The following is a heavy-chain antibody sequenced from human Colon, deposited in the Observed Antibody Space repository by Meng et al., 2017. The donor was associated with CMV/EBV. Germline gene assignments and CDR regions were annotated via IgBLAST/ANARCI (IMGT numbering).Heavy chain of an antibody. V-gene: IGHV4-59*01. CDR1: GDSMSGYY. CDR3: TRGFPGGYYAVFSDY. D-gene: IGHD2-2*01. CDR2: VHYSGST. Sequence: SETLSLTCTVSGDSMSGYYWTWIRQSPGKRLEWIGYVHYSGSTSYNPSLKSRVTTSIDTSKNQFFLNLNSVTAADTAVYYCTRGFPGGYYAVFSDYWGQGTLVTVSS. J-gene: IGHJ4*02.